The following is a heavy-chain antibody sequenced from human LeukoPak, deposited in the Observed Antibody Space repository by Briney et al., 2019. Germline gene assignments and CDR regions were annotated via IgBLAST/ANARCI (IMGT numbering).Heavy chain of an antibody. CDR1: GGSFSGYY. V-gene: IGHV4-34*01. J-gene: IGHJ5*02. CDR3: AREGERRFDP. Sequence: SETLSLTCAVYGGSFSGYYWSWIRQPPGKGLEWIGEINHSGSTNYNPSLKSRVTISVDTPKNQFSLKLSSVTAADTAVYYCAREGERRFDPWGQGTLVTVSS. CDR2: INHSGST.